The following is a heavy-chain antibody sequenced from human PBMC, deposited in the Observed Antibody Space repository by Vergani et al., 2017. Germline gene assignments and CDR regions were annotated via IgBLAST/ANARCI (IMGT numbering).Heavy chain of an antibody. Sequence: EVQLVESGGGLIHPGGSLRLSCEGSGFSFSGYWMHWVRQSPEKGLVWVSRIKSYGSLTNYADSVKGRFTISRDNAKNTLYLEMNSLRGDDTAIYYCVRARCSGPCFMSNCFYSWGQGTLVTVPS. CDR3: VRARCSGPCFMSNCFYS. CDR2: IKSYGSLT. D-gene: IGHD5-12*01. J-gene: IGHJ5*01. V-gene: IGHV3-74*01. CDR1: GFSFSGYW.